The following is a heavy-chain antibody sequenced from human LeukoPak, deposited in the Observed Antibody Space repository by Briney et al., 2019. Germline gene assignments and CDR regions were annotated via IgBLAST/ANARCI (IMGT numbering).Heavy chain of an antibody. V-gene: IGHV4-34*03. CDR3: AXXGXXGSGXSXXYYYYYXDV. D-gene: IGHD3-10*01. CDR2: INHSGST. Sequence: SXTLSXXCAVYGGSFSGYYWNWIRQPPGKGREGIGEINHSGSTNYNPSLRSGVTISVDTCKKQSSLKLRYVDAADTAGCYGAXXGXXGSGXSXXYYYYYXDVWGKGTXVTISS. J-gene: IGHJ6*03. CDR1: GGSFSGYY.